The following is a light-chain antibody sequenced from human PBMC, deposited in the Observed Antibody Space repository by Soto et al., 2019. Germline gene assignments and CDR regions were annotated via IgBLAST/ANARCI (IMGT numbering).Light chain of an antibody. V-gene: IGLV2-14*01. J-gene: IGLJ2*01. Sequence: QSALTQPASVSGSPGQSITISCTGTSSDVGGYKYVSWYQQHPDQAPKLIIFEVSNRPSGISSRFSGSKSGNTASLTISGLQAEDEADYYCASYTSRSTSVIFGRGTQLTVL. CDR3: ASYTSRSTSVI. CDR1: SSDVGGYKY. CDR2: EVS.